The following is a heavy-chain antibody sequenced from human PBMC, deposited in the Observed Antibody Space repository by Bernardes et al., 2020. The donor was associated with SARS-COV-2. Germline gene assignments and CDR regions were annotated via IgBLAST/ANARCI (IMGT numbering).Heavy chain of an antibody. D-gene: IGHD2-2*01. J-gene: IGHJ4*02. V-gene: IGHV3-74*01. Sequence: GGSLRLSRAASEFTFSSYSMSWVRQVPGKGLVWVSRIGGDGGGITYADSVKGRFTISRDNAKNTLYLQMNSLRVEDTGLYYCAGTSTTCCDYWGQGTPVTVYS. CDR1: EFTFSSYS. CDR2: IGGDGGGI. CDR3: AGTSTTCCDY.